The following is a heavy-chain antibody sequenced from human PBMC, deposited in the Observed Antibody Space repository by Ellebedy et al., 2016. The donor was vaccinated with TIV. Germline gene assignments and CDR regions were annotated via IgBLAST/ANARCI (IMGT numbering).Heavy chain of an antibody. D-gene: IGHD5-12*01. CDR1: GFTFTSSA. CDR2: IVVGSGNT. J-gene: IGHJ4*02. Sequence: AASVKVSCKASGFTFTSSAVQWVRQARGQRLEWIGWIVVGSGNTNYAQKFQERVTITRDMSTSTAYMELSSLRSEDTAVYYCAAGTPYSGPQDYWGQGTLVTVSS. CDR3: AAGTPYSGPQDY. V-gene: IGHV1-58*01.